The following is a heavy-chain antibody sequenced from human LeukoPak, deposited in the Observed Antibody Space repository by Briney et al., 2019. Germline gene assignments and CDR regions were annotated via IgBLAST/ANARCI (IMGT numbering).Heavy chain of an antibody. D-gene: IGHD6-19*01. CDR3: ARESIAVAGAPFDY. V-gene: IGHV3-48*03. Sequence: GGSLRLSCAASGFTFSSYEMNWVRQAPGKGLEWVSYISSGSTIYDADSVKGRFTISRDNSKNSLYLQMNSLRAEDTAVYYCARESIAVAGAPFDYWGQGTLVTVSS. CDR1: GFTFSSYE. CDR2: ISSGSTI. J-gene: IGHJ4*02.